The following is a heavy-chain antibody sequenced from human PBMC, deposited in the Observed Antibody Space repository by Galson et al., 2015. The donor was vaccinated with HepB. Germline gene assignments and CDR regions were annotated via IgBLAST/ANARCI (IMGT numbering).Heavy chain of an antibody. CDR3: ARDYGDYVGHDVFDV. CDR1: GFTFSSYA. J-gene: IGHJ3*01. Sequence: SLRLSCAASGFTFSSYAMSWVRQAPGKGLEWVSTISGSGGRTYYADSVKGRFTISRDNSKNTLYLQMNSLRAEDTAAYYCARDYGDYVGHDVFDVWGQGTLVTVSS. V-gene: IGHV3-23*01. CDR2: ISGSGGRT. D-gene: IGHD4-17*01.